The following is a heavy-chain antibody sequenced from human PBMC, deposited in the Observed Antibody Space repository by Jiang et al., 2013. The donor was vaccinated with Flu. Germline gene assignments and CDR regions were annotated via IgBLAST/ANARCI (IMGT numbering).Heavy chain of an antibody. V-gene: IGHV5-10-1*01. CDR2: IDPRSSYT. J-gene: IGHJ4*02. CDR3: ARHALGSSGWHYFDD. CDR1: GYSFTNYW. D-gene: IGHD6-25*01. Sequence: GAEVKKPGESLTISCKTSGYSFTNYWITWVRQMSGKGLEWMGRIDPRSSYTSYSPSFQGHVTISVDKSITTAYLQWSSLEASDTAMYYCARHALGSSGWHYFDDWGQGTLVTVSS.